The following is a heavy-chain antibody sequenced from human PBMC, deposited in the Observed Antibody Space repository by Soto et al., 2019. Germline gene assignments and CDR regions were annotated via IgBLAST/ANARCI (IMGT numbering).Heavy chain of an antibody. Sequence: QITLKESGPTLVKPTQTLKLTCTASGLSFGTSGVGVGWIRQPPGKALEWLALIYWNDDQRYSPSLKSSLTITKDTSKNQVVLTMTNVDPVDTATYYCASMTTVATAAFDIWGQGIMVTVPS. D-gene: IGHD4-17*01. J-gene: IGHJ3*02. CDR2: IYWNDDQ. V-gene: IGHV2-5*01. CDR3: ASMTTVATAAFDI. CDR1: GLSFGTSGVG.